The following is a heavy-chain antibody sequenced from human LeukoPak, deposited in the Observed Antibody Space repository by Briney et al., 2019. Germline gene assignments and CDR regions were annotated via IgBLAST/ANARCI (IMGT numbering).Heavy chain of an antibody. V-gene: IGHV3-30*18. CDR3: AKGRAVEVVAAFNY. CDR1: GFTFSSHG. CDR2: ISHDGSNK. D-gene: IGHD2-15*01. Sequence: PGGSLRLSCAASGFTFSSHGMHWVRQAPGKGLEWVAAISHDGSNKFYADSVKGRFTVSRDNSKNTLYLQMNSLRAEDTAVYYCAKGRAVEVVAAFNYWGQGTVVTVSS. J-gene: IGHJ4*02.